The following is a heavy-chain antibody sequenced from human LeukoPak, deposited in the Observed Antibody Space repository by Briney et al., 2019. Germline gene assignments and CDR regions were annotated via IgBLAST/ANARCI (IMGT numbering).Heavy chain of an antibody. CDR1: GLTFSSYS. CDR3: ARDLGNSGYEFDY. J-gene: IGHJ4*02. D-gene: IGHD5-12*01. Sequence: GGSLRLSCAASGLTFSSYSMNWVRQAPGKGLEWVSYISSSSSTIYYADSVKGRFTISRDNAKNSLYLQMNSLRAEDTAVYYCARDLGNSGYEFDYWGQGTLVTVSS. V-gene: IGHV3-48*01. CDR2: ISSSSSTI.